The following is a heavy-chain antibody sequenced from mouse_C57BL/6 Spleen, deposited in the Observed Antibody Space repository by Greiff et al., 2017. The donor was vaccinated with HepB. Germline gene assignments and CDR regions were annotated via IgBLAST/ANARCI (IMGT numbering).Heavy chain of an antibody. CDR1: GYTFTDYY. CDR2: IYPGSGNT. D-gene: IGHD1-1*01. Sequence: QVHVKQSGAELVRPGASVKLSCKASGYTFTDYYINWVKQRPGQGLEWIARIYPGSGNTYYNEKFKGKATLTAEKSSSTAYMQLSSLTSEDSAVYFCARLDYYGEDYWGQGTTLTVSS. V-gene: IGHV1-76*01. CDR3: ARLDYYGEDY. J-gene: IGHJ2*01.